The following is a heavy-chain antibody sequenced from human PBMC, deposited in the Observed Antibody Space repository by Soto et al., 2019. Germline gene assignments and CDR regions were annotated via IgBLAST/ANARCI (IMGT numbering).Heavy chain of an antibody. D-gene: IGHD3-16*02. CDR3: ARESYDYVWGSYRFLGMDV. CDR1: GFTFSSYG. CDR2: IWYDGSNK. J-gene: IGHJ6*02. Sequence: QVQLVESGGGVVQPGRSLRLSCAASGFTFSSYGMHWVRQAPGKGLEWVAVIWYDGSNKYYADSVKGRFTISRDNSKNTLYLQMNSLRAEDTAVYYCARESYDYVWGSYRFLGMDVWGQGTTVTVSS. V-gene: IGHV3-33*01.